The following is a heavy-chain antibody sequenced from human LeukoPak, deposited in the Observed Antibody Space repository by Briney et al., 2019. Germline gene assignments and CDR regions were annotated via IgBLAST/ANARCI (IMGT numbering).Heavy chain of an antibody. J-gene: IGHJ5*02. D-gene: IGHD3-10*01. CDR1: GGSFSGYY. Sequence: SETLSLTCAVYGGSFSGYYWSWIRQPPGKGLEWIGEINHSGSTNYNPSLKSRVTISVDTSKNQFSLKLSSVTAADTAVYYCASSPYGSGSSLPSFDPWGQGTLVTVSS. V-gene: IGHV4-34*01. CDR2: INHSGST. CDR3: ASSPYGSGSSLPSFDP.